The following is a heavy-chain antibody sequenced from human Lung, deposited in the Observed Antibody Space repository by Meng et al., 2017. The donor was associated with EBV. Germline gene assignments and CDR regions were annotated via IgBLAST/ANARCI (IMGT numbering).Heavy chain of an antibody. J-gene: IGHJ4*02. CDR2: IYHSGST. CDR3: ARGKLSGYRYFDY. V-gene: IGHV4-4*02. Sequence: QQRESGPGVVKPSETLALTCDVSCGSSSSSNWWSWVRPPPGKGLEWIGEIYHSGSTNYNPSLKSRVTISVDKSKSQFSLKLSSVTAADTAVYYCARGKLSGYRYFDYWGQGTLVTVSS. D-gene: IGHD3-3*01. CDR1: CGSSSSSNW.